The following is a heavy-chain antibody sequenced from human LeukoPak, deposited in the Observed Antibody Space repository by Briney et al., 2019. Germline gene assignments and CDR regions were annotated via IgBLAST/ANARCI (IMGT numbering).Heavy chain of an antibody. V-gene: IGHV6-1*01. Sequence: SQTLSLTCAISGDSVSRNNAGWSWIRQSPSRGLEWLGRAYYRSKWYIDFAPSVRNRITINPDTSKNQFSLQLNSVTPEDTAVYYCVSGSGTYYDYWGQGTLVTVSS. CDR1: GDSVSRNNAG. CDR3: VSGSGTYYDY. J-gene: IGHJ4*02. CDR2: AYYRSKWYI. D-gene: IGHD3-10*01.